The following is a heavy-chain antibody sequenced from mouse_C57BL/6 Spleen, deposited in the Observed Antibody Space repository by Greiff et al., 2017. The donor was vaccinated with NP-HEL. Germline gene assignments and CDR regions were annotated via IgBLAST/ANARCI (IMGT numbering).Heavy chain of an antibody. D-gene: IGHD2-4*01. J-gene: IGHJ3*01. CDR2: ISSGGDYI. V-gene: IGHV5-9-1*02. CDR3: TRARLRFAY. Sequence: EVKVIESGEGLVKPGGSLKLSCAASGFTFSSYAMSWVRQTPEKRLEWVAYISSGGDYIYYADTVKGRFTISRDNARNTLYLQMSSLKSEDTAMYYCTRARLRFAYWGQGTLVTVSA. CDR1: GFTFSSYA.